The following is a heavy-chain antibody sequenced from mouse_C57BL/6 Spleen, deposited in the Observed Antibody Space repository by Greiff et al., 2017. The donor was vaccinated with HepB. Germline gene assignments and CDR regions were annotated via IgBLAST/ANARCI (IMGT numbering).Heavy chain of an antibody. V-gene: IGHV5-17*01. CDR1: GFTFSDYG. D-gene: IGHD2-4*01. CDR3: ARDYDYHYYSMDY. Sequence: EVKLVESGGGLVKPGGSLKLSCAASGFTFSDYGMHWVRQAPEKGLEWVAYISSGSSTIYYADTVKGRFTISRDNAKNTLFLQMTSLRSEDTAMYYCARDYDYHYYSMDYWGQGTSVTVSS. J-gene: IGHJ4*01. CDR2: ISSGSSTI.